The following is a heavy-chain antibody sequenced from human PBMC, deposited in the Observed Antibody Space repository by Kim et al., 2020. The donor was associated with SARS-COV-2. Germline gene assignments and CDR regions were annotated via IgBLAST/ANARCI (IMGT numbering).Heavy chain of an antibody. CDR2: ISGSGGST. CDR1: GFTFSSYA. J-gene: IGHJ4*02. V-gene: IGHV3-23*01. Sequence: GGSLRLSCAASGFTFSSYAMSWVRQAPGKGLEWVSAISGSGGSTYYADSVKGRFTISRDNSKNTLYLQMNSLRAEDTAVYYCAKDHYDFWSGYLRGPFCYWGQGTLVTVSS. CDR3: AKDHYDFWSGYLRGPFCY. D-gene: IGHD3-3*01.